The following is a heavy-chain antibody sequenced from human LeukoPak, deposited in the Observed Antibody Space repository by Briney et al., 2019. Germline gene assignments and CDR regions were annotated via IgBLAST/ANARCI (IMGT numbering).Heavy chain of an antibody. CDR2: MNHDGTDI. CDR3: VRDTNFKIDY. D-gene: IGHD2-2*01. J-gene: IGHJ4*02. V-gene: IGHV3-74*01. CDR1: GFTVTSYV. Sequence: GESLRLSCAVSGFTVTSYVVHWVRQTPGEGPVWVSRMNHDGTDISYADSVKGRSTIFRDKAKNTLYLQMSSLRVDDTAIYYCVRDTNFKIDYWGQGTLVTVSS.